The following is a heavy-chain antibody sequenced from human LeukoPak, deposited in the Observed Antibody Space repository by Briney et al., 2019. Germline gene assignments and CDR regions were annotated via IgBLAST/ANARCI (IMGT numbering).Heavy chain of an antibody. CDR1: GGSISSYY. J-gene: IGHJ4*02. D-gene: IGHD6-13*01. Sequence: KPSETLSLTCTVSGGSISSYYWSWIRQPPGKGLEWIGYIYYSGSTNYNPSLKSRVTISVDTSKNQFSLKLSSVTAANTAVYYCARLMDSRYHFDYWGQGTLVTVSS. CDR2: IYYSGST. CDR3: ARLMDSRYHFDY. V-gene: IGHV4-59*01.